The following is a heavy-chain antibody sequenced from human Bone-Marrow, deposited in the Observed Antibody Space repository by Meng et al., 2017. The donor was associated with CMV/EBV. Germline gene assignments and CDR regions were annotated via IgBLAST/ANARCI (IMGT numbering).Heavy chain of an antibody. Sequence: GGSLRLSCAASGFTFSSYAMHWVRQAPGKGLEWVAVISYDGSNKYYADSVKGRFTISRDNSKHTLYLQMNSLRAEDTAVYYCARDLEATLGWFDPWGQGTLVTVSS. D-gene: IGHD1-26*01. CDR3: ARDLEATLGWFDP. V-gene: IGHV3-30*04. CDR2: ISYDGSNK. CDR1: GFTFSSYA. J-gene: IGHJ5*02.